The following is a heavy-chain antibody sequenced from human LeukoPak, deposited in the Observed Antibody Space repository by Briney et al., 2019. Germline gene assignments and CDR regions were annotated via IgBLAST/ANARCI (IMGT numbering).Heavy chain of an antibody. J-gene: IGHJ4*02. V-gene: IGHV4-61*02. CDR1: GGSISSGSYY. CDR3: ARGRHCTNGVCQTTEYYFDY. Sequence: SETLSLTCTVSGGSISSGSYYWSWIRQPAGKGLEWIGRIYTSGSTNYNPSLKSRVTISVDTSKNQFSLKLSSVTAADTAVYYCARGRHCTNGVCQTTEYYFDYWGQGTLVTVSS. D-gene: IGHD2-8*01. CDR2: IYTSGST.